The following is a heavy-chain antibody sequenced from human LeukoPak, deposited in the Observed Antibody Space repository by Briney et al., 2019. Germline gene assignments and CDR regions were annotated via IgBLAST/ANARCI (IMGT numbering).Heavy chain of an antibody. V-gene: IGHV2-5*02. Sequence: SGPTLVKPTQTLTLTCTFSGFSLSTSAVGVGWIRQPPGKALEWLALIYWDDDKRYSPSLKSRLTITKDTSIQQVVLTMTNMDPVDTATYYCAHSYWSGAYFDYWGQGTLFTVSS. CDR3: AHSYWSGAYFDY. CDR2: IYWDDDK. J-gene: IGHJ4*02. CDR1: GFSLSTSAVG. D-gene: IGHD1-1*01.